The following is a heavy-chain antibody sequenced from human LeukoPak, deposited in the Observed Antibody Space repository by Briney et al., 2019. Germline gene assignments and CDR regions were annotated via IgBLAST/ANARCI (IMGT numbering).Heavy chain of an antibody. Sequence: AGGSLRLSCAASGFTFSSYAMSWVRQAPGKGLEWVSAISRSGGSTYYADSVKGRFIISRDNYKSTLYLQMNSLRAEDTALYYCAKGGFHDFWTGTSDALDIWGQGTMVTV. V-gene: IGHV3-23*01. J-gene: IGHJ3*02. CDR1: GFTFSSYA. CDR2: ISRSGGST. CDR3: AKGGFHDFWTGTSDALDI. D-gene: IGHD3-3*01.